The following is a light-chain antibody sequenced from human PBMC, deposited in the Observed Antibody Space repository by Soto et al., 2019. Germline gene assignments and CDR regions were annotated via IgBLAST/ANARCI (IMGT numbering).Light chain of an antibody. CDR1: SSNIGSNT. CDR3: AAWDDSLNGYV. V-gene: IGLV1-44*01. J-gene: IGLJ1*01. CDR2: SNN. Sequence: QFVLTPPPSASGTPGQRVTISCSGSSSNIGSNTVNWYQQLPGTAPKLLIYSNNQRPSGVPDRFSGSKSGTSASLAISGLQSEDEADYYCAAWDDSLNGYVFGTGTKVTVL.